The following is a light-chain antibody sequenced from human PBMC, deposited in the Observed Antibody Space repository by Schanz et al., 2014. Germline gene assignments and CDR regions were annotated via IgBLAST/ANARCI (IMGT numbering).Light chain of an antibody. CDR1: QSVNNRF. CDR3: HQCDTSPFT. V-gene: IGKV3-20*01. Sequence: EIVLTQSPATLSVSPGERATLSCRASQSVNNRFLAWYQEKPGQAPRLLIYSASKRAIDIPDRFSGRGSGTDFTLTIDRLEPEDFAVYYCHQCDTSPFTFGPGTKVEIK. J-gene: IGKJ3*01. CDR2: SAS.